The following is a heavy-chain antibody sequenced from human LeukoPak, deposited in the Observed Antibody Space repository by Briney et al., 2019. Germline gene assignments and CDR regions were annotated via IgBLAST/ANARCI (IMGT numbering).Heavy chain of an antibody. CDR3: AKTHDSSGYPRNFCDS. CDR1: GFTFSTYG. V-gene: IGHV3-23*01. CDR2: ISGSGGST. D-gene: IGHD3-22*01. J-gene: IGHJ4*02. Sequence: GGSLRLSCAASGFTFSTYGMSWVRQPPGKGLEGVASISGSGGSTYYADSVKGRLTLSRDNSKNTLYLLLRSLRAEDTSIYYCAKTHDSSGYPRNFCDSWGQGTLVTVSS.